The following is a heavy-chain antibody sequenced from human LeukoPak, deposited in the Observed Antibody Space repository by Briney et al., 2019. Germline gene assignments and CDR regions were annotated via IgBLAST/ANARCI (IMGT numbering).Heavy chain of an antibody. D-gene: IGHD6-6*01. CDR1: RGSFSGYY. Sequence: SETLSLTCAVYRGSFSGYYWSWIRQPPGKGLGWIGEINHSGSTNYNPSLQSRVTISVDTSKNQFSLKLSSVTAADTAVYYWARATRAARHFDYWGQGTLVTVSS. J-gene: IGHJ4*02. CDR3: ARATRAARHFDY. CDR2: INHSGST. V-gene: IGHV4-34*01.